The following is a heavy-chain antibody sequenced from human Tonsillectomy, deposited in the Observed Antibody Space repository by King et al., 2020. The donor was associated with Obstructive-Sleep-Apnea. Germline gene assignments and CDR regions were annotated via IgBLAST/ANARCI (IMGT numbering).Heavy chain of an antibody. J-gene: IGHJ4*02. Sequence: VQLVESGGGLVKPGGSLRLSCAASGFTFSDSYMSWIRQAPGKGLEWVSYISSSGSTIYYADTVKGRFTISRDNAKNSLYLQMNSLRAEDTAVYYCASRRYDSSGAFDYWGQGTLVTVSS. CDR2: ISSSGSTI. D-gene: IGHD3-22*01. CDR1: GFTFSDSY. V-gene: IGHV3-11*01. CDR3: ASRRYDSSGAFDY.